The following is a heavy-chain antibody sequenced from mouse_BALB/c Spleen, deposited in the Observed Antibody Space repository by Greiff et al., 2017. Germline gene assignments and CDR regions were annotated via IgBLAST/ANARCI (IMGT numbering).Heavy chain of an antibody. V-gene: IGHV1S56*01. CDR3: ASGYANYVETWFAY. D-gene: IGHD2-10*02. Sequence: QVQLQQSGAELVKPGASVKLSCKASGYTFTSYDINWVRQRPEQGLEWIGWIFPGDGSTKYNEKFTGRATLTTAKSSSTAYMQLSRLTSEDSAVYFCASGYANYVETWFAYWGQGTLVTVSA. CDR1: GYTFTSYD. J-gene: IGHJ3*01. CDR2: IFPGDGST.